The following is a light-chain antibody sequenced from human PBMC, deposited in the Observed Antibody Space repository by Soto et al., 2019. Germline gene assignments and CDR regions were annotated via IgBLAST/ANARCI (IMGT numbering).Light chain of an antibody. CDR1: QGSISY. Sequence: DIQLTQSPSLLSASVGDRVTITCRASQGSISYLAWYQQKPGKAPKLLIYTASTLQSGVPSRFSGSGSGTEFTLTIGNLQPEDFATYYCQQLNDYPLTFGGGTKVEIK. CDR3: QQLNDYPLT. V-gene: IGKV1-9*01. CDR2: TAS. J-gene: IGKJ4*01.